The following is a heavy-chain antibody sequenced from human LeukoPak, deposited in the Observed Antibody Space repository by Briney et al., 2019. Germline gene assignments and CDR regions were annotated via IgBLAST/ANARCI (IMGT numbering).Heavy chain of an antibody. CDR3: ARVISPRVAPEKKYYYYYYMDV. V-gene: IGHV3-7*01. CDR1: GITFSDYW. CDR2: INQNGSEK. Sequence: PGGSLRLSCAASGITFSDYWMSWVRQSPGKGLEWVANINQNGSEKYYVDSVKGRFTISRDNAKNSLYLQMNSLRAEDTAVYYCARVISPRVAPEKKYYYYYYMDVWGKGTTVTVSS. D-gene: IGHD2-15*01. J-gene: IGHJ6*03.